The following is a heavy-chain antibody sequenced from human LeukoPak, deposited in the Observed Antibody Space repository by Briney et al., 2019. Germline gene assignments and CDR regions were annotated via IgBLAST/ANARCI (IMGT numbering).Heavy chain of an antibody. J-gene: IGHJ4*02. D-gene: IGHD6-19*01. CDR1: GGSISSYY. Sequence: PSETLSLTCTVSGGSISSYYWSWIRQPPGKGLEWIGYIYYSGSTNYNPSLKSRVTISVDTSKNQFSLKLSSVTAADTAVYYCARRSVAGTWDYWGQGTLVTVSS. CDR3: ARRSVAGTWDY. V-gene: IGHV4-59*08. CDR2: IYYSGST.